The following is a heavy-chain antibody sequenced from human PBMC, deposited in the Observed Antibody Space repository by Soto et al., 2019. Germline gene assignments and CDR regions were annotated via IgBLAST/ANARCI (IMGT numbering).Heavy chain of an antibody. CDR3: AKDYDSSGYYRYYFDY. D-gene: IGHD3-22*01. CDR2: ISGSGGST. CDR1: GFTFSSYA. V-gene: IGHV3-23*01. Sequence: PGGSLRLSCAASGFTFSSYAMSWVRQAPGKGREGVSAISGSGGSTYYADSVKGRFTISRDTSKNTLYLQMNSLRAEDTAVYYCAKDYDSSGYYRYYFDYWGQGTLVTVSS. J-gene: IGHJ4*02.